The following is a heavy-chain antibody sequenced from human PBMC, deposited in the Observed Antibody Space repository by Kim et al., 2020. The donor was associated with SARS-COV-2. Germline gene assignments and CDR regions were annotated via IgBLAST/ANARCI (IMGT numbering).Heavy chain of an antibody. CDR2: INSDGSSA. CDR3: ASKTAGYYHYAMDV. CDR1: GFSFSNYW. V-gene: IGHV3-74*01. D-gene: IGHD1-1*01. Sequence: GGSLRLSCAASGFSFSNYWMYWVRQVPGKGLVYVSRINSDGSSAIYADSVRGRFTISRDNAKNTLYLQMNSLRAEDTSVYHCASKTAGYYHYAMDVWGQGTTLTVSS. J-gene: IGHJ6*02.